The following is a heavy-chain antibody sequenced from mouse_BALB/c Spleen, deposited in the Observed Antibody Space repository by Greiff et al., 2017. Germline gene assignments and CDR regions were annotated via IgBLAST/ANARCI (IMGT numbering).Heavy chain of an antibody. Sequence: EVHLVESGPGLVKPSQSLSLTCSVTGYSITSGYYWNWIRQFPGNKLEWMGYISYDGSNNYNPSLKNRISITRDTSKNQFFLKLNSVTTEDTATYYCARGGLGLDYWGQGTTLTVSS. J-gene: IGHJ2*01. V-gene: IGHV3-6*02. CDR1: GYSITSGYY. D-gene: IGHD4-1*01. CDR3: ARGGLGLDY. CDR2: ISYDGSN.